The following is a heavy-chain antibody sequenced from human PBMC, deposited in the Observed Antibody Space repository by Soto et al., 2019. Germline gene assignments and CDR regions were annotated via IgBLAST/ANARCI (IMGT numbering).Heavy chain of an antibody. Sequence: GGSLSLSCAASGFTFSYYAMHWVRQAPGKGLEYVSVIGADGGSTYYANSVKGRFTISRDNAKNSLFLLMSSLRAEDTAVYYCARDKDWAFDYWGQGTQVTVSS. CDR3: ARDKDWAFDY. CDR1: GFTFSYYA. CDR2: IGADGGST. J-gene: IGHJ4*02. V-gene: IGHV3-64*01. D-gene: IGHD3-9*01.